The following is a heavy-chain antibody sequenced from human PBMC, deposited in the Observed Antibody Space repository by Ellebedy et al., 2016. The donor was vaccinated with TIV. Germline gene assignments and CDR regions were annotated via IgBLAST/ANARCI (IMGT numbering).Heavy chain of an antibody. CDR1: GGSINSIGYS. D-gene: IGHD6-19*01. V-gene: IGHV4-39*02. J-gene: IGHJ4*02. CDR3: ATEIPVAARIEF. CDR2: ISDSGST. Sequence: MPGGPLRLSCSVSGGSINSIGYSWAWIRQPPGKGLEWIGSISDSGSTFYNPSLKSRVRISVETSKNQFSLKLRSVTAADTAVYYCATEIPVAARIEFWGQGALVTVSS.